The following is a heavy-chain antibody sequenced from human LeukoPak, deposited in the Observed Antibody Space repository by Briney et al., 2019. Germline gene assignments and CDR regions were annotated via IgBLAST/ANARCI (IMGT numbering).Heavy chain of an antibody. J-gene: IGHJ4*02. CDR2: INQDESEK. D-gene: IGHD1-1*01. CDR1: GFTFSDFW. CDR3: ARESRPEGRLIDTDF. V-gene: IGHV3-7*01. Sequence: QSGGSLRLSCTTSGFTFSDFWMGWVRQAPGKGLEWVADINQDESEKYYGDSMRGRFTISRDNAEKSLYLQMNSLRAEDTALYYCARESRPEGRLIDTDFWGQGTLVTVSP.